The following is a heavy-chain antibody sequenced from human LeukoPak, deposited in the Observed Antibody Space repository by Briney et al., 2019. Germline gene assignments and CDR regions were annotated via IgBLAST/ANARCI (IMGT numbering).Heavy chain of an antibody. D-gene: IGHD2-2*01. CDR2: IYTSGST. CDR3: ARGSAEVVVVPAAMLSYYMDV. J-gene: IGHJ6*03. V-gene: IGHV4-4*09. Sequence: SETLSLTCTVSGGSISSYYWSWIRQPPGKGLEWMGYIYTSGSTNYNPSLKSRVTISVDTSKNQFSLKLSSVTAADTAVYYCARGSAEVVVVPAAMLSYYMDVWGKGTTVTVSS. CDR1: GGSISSYY.